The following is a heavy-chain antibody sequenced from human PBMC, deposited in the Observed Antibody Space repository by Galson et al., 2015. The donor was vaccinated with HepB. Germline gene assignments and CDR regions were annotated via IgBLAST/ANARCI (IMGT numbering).Heavy chain of an antibody. J-gene: IGHJ6*02. V-gene: IGHV3-33*01. CDR1: GSAFRSFG. Sequence: SLRLSCAASGSAFRSFGMHWVRQAPGKGLEWVAVIWYDDGSHKVYADSVKGRFTISRDNSKNTLYLEMNSLRVEDTAVYYCARLQAEDRSGPVYFYYHGMDVWGQGTTVTVSS. CDR2: IWYDDGSHK. D-gene: IGHD6-25*01. CDR3: ARLQAEDRSGPVYFYYHGMDV.